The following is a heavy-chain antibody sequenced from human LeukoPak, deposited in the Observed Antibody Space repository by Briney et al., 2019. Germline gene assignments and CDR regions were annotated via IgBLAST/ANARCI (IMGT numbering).Heavy chain of an antibody. Sequence: SETLSLTCAVYGGSFSGYYWSWIRQPPGKGLEWIGEINHSGSTTYNPSLKSRVTISVDTSKNQVSLKLSSVTAADTAVYYCARRGRIAAAGYFDYWGQGTLVTVSS. D-gene: IGHD6-13*01. V-gene: IGHV4-34*01. CDR2: INHSGST. J-gene: IGHJ4*02. CDR3: ARRGRIAAAGYFDY. CDR1: GGSFSGYY.